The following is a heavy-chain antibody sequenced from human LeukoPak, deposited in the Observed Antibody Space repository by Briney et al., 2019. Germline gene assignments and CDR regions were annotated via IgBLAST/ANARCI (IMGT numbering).Heavy chain of an antibody. CDR3: ARLGCSSTSCQNDY. Sequence: SETLSLTCTASGVTISSYYWSWIRQPPGKGLEWIAYIYYSGSTNYNPSLKSRVTISVDTSKNQFSLELSSVTAADTAVYYCARLGCSSTSCQNDYWGQGTLVTVSS. CDR2: IYYSGST. CDR1: GVTISSYY. J-gene: IGHJ4*02. D-gene: IGHD2-2*01. V-gene: IGHV4-59*01.